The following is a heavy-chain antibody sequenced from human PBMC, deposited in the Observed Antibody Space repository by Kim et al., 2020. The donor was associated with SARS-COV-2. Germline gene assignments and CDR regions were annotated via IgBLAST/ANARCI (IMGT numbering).Heavy chain of an antibody. D-gene: IGHD3-3*01. CDR1: GFTFSSYA. CDR3: ARDYSFITIFGEMDV. Sequence: GGSLRLSCAASGFTFSSYAMHWVRQAPGKGLEWVAVISYDGSNKYYADSVKGRFTISRDNSKNTLYLQMNSLRAEDTAVYYCARDYSFITIFGEMDVWG. CDR2: ISYDGSNK. J-gene: IGHJ6*02. V-gene: IGHV3-30-3*01.